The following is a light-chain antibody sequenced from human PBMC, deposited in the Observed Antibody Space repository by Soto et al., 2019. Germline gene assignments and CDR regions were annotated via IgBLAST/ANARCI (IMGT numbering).Light chain of an antibody. CDR1: QSVSTN. Sequence: IFFTAWLATLSPSPDTHPTLSCRASQSVSTNLAWYQQKPGQAPRLLIYGASTRAAGVPARFSGSGSGTEFTLTISILQAEDGAGYCSQGYANWLKSFGEGTRA. CDR3: QGYANWLKS. CDR2: GAS. J-gene: IGKJ1*01. V-gene: IGKV3-15*01.